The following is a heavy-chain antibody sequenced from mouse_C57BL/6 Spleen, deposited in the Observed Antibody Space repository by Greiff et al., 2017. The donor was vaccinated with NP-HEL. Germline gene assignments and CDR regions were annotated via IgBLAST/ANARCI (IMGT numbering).Heavy chain of an antibody. D-gene: IGHD2-1*01. CDR3: SRFEGIYDGNSVVYYAMDY. CDR2: IYPGDGDT. J-gene: IGHJ4*01. CDR1: GYAFSSYW. Sequence: VQLQQSGAELVKPGASVKISCKASGYAFSSYWMNWVKQRPGKGLEWIGQIYPGDGDTNYNGKFKGKATRTADKSSSTAYMQLSSLTSEDSAVYFCSRFEGIYDGNSVVYYAMDYWGQGTSVTVSS. V-gene: IGHV1-80*01.